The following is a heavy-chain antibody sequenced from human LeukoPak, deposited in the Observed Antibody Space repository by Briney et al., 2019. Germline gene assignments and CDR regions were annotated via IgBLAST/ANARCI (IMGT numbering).Heavy chain of an antibody. V-gene: IGHV3-23*01. Sequence: GGSLRLSCAASGFTFSSYAMSWVRRAPGKGLEWVSAISGSGGSTYYADSVKGRFTISRDNSKNTLYLQMNSLRAEDTAVYYCARTYYYGSGSWNCFDYWGQGTLVTVSS. CDR2: ISGSGGST. CDR1: GFTFSSYA. J-gene: IGHJ4*02. D-gene: IGHD3-10*01. CDR3: ARTYYYGSGSWNCFDY.